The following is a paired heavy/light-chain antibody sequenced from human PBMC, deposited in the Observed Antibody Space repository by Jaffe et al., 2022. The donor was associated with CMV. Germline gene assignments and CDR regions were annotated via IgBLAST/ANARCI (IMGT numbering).Light chain of an antibody. Sequence: DIVMTQSPLSLPVTPGEPASISCRSSQSLLHSNGYNYLAWYLQKPGQSPQLLIYLASNRASGVPDRFSGSGSGTDFTLKISRVEAEDVGVYYCMQALQIPITFGQGTRLEIK. J-gene: IGKJ5*01. V-gene: IGKV2-28*01. CDR1: QSLLHSNGYNY. CDR2: LAS. CDR3: MQALQIPIT.
Heavy chain of an antibody. D-gene: IGHD2-21*01. J-gene: IGHJ5*02. Sequence: EVQLLESGGGLVQPGGCLRLSCAASGFTLISSAMSWVRQAPGKGLEWVSTISGGNGNTNCADSVEGRFTISRDNSKNTLYLQMNSLRAEDTAIYYCAKGGPIDWFDPWGQGTLVTVSS. CDR3: AKGGPIDWFDP. V-gene: IGHV3-23*01. CDR1: GFTLISSA. CDR2: ISGGNGNT.